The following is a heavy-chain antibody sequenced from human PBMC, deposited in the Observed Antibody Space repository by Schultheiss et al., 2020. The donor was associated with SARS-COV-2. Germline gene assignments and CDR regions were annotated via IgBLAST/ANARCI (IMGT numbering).Heavy chain of an antibody. CDR2: INPIFGTA. J-gene: IGHJ6*01. CDR1: GYTFTGYY. Sequence: ASVKVSCKASGYTFTGYYMHWVRQAPGQGLEWMGWINPIFGTANYAQKLQGRVTMTTDTSSRTAYIELRSLRSDGTAMYYCAREGKDDYGDYVDTDYYYYDMDVWGQGATVTV. D-gene: IGHD4-17*01. CDR3: AREGKDDYGDYVDTDYYYYDMDV. V-gene: IGHV1/OR15-2*02.